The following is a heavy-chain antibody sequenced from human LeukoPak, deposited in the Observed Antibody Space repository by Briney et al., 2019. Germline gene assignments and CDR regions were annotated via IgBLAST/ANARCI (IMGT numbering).Heavy chain of an antibody. CDR3: ARDDSGETLGEV. CDR1: GGTFSCYY. Sequence: SETLSLTCAVYGGTFSCYYWSWIRQSPAKGLEWIGQIYHTGSTNYNPSLESRVTISLDTPNYQFSLKLTSVTAADTAVYYCARDDSGETLGEVWGQGTTVTVSS. V-gene: IGHV4-34*01. CDR2: IYHTGST. J-gene: IGHJ6*02. D-gene: IGHD1-1*01.